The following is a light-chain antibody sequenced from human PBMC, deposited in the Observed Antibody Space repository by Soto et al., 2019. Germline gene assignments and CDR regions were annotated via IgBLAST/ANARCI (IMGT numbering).Light chain of an antibody. V-gene: IGKV3-15*01. CDR2: GAS. CDR1: QSLSSN. J-gene: IGKJ2*01. Sequence: EIVMTQSPATLSVSPGERATLSCRASQSLSSNLAWYQQKPGQPPRLLIYGASTRATGIPARFSGRGSGTKFTLSISSLPSEDFAFYYCHQQNTWPNTLGQGTKLEI. CDR3: HQQNTWPNT.